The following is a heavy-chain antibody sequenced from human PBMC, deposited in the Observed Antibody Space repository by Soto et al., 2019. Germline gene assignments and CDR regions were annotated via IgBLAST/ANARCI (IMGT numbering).Heavy chain of an antibody. CDR2: ITKTGRST. CDR3: TKDAEAYDFAFDK. J-gene: IGHJ3*02. Sequence: EVQLLESGGGLVQPGGSLRLSCATSGFSFSNYGMNWVRQAPGKGLEWVSGITKTGRSTFIADSVRGRFTISRENLKNIMYLQMNSLRVDDTALYYCTKDAEAYDFAFDKWGQGTMVTVTS. CDR1: GFSFSNYG. V-gene: IGHV3-23*01. D-gene: IGHD3-3*01.